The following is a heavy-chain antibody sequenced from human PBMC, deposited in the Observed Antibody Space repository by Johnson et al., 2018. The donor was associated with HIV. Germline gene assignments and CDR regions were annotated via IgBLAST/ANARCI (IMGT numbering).Heavy chain of an antibody. Sequence: VQLVESGGGLVQPGGSLRLSCAASGFTFSSYWMHWVRQAPGKGLVWVSRINSAGSSTSYADSVKGRFTIARDNAKNTLYLQMNSLRAEDTAVYYCAGDMGTHAFDIWGQGTMVTVSS. J-gene: IGHJ3*02. CDR3: AGDMGTHAFDI. V-gene: IGHV3-74*01. D-gene: IGHD7-27*01. CDR1: GFTFSSYW. CDR2: INSAGSST.